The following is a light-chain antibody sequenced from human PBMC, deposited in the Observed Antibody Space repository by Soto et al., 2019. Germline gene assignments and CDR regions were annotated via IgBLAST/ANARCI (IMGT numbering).Light chain of an antibody. Sequence: EIVMTQSPATLSVSPGERATLSCRASQTVADSLVWYQQKPGQPPRLLIYDASDRATGIPARFSGSGSGTDFTLTISSLEPEDFAVYYCQQRCNWPPVTFGGGTKVDIK. CDR3: QQRCNWPPVT. CDR1: QTVADS. CDR2: DAS. V-gene: IGKV3-11*01. J-gene: IGKJ4*01.